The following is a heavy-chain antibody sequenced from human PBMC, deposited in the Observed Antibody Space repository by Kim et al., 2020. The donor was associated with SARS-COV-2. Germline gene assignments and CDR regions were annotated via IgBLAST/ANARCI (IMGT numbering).Heavy chain of an antibody. CDR2: IYYSGST. CDR1: GGSISSSSYY. CDR3: ARQDRKQQQFDY. J-gene: IGHJ4*02. Sequence: SETLSLTCTVSGGSISSSSYYWGWIRQPPGKGLEWIGSIYYSGSTYYNPSLKSRVTISVDTSKNQFSLKLSSVTAADTAVYYCARQDRKQQQFDYWGQGTLVTVSS. D-gene: IGHD6-13*01. V-gene: IGHV4-39*01.